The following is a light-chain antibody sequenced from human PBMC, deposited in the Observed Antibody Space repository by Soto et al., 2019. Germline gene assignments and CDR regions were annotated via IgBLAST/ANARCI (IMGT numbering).Light chain of an antibody. CDR2: GAS. J-gene: IGKJ3*01. V-gene: IGKV3-20*01. CDR3: QQYTYSPPMFT. Sequence: EVVLTQSPGTLSLSPGERATLSCRASQSVDSNYLAWYQQKPGQTPRLLIYGASTRATDIPDRFSGSGAGTDVTLTISRLEPEDFAVYYCQQYTYSPPMFTFGPGTKVDIK. CDR1: QSVDSNY.